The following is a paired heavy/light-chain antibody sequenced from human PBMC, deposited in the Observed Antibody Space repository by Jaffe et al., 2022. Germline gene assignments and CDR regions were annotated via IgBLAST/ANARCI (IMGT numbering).Heavy chain of an antibody. CDR2: INPNSGGT. V-gene: IGHV1-2*06. J-gene: IGHJ3*02. Sequence: QVQLVQSGAEVKKPGASVKVSCKASGYTFTGYYMHWVRQAPGQGLEWMGRINPNSGGTNYAQKFQGRVTMTRDTSISTAYMELSRLRSDDTAVYYCAVPYSSGWPDGDDAFDIWGQGTMVTVSS. CDR1: GYTFTGYY. CDR3: AVPYSSGWPDGDDAFDI. D-gene: IGHD6-19*01.
Light chain of an antibody. CDR2: GAS. V-gene: IGKV3-15*01. CDR3: QQYNNWPT. J-gene: IGKJ3*01. CDR1: QSVSSN. Sequence: EIVMTQSPATLSVSPGERATLSCRASQSVSSNLAWYQQKPGQAPRLLIYGASTRATGIPARFSGSGSGTEFTLTISSLQSEDFAVYYCQQYNNWPTFGPGTKVDIK.